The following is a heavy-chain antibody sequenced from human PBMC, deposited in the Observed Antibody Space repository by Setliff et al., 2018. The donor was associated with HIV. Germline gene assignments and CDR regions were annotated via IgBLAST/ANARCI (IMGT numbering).Heavy chain of an antibody. CDR2: INPNSGGT. Sequence: ASVKVSCKASGYTFTGYYMHWVRQAPGQGLEWMGWINPNSGGTNYAQKFQGRVTMTRDTSISTAYMELSRLRSDDTAVYYCARDHGMWDYGGNVLLREYFLHWGQGTLVTVSS. CDR1: GYTFTGYY. D-gene: IGHD4-17*01. J-gene: IGHJ1*01. CDR3: ARDHGMWDYGGNVLLREYFLH. V-gene: IGHV1-2*02.